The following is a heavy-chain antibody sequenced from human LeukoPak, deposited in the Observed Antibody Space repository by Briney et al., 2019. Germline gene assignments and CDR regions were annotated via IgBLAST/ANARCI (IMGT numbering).Heavy chain of an antibody. D-gene: IGHD6-19*01. CDR2: IWYDGSNK. V-gene: IGHV3-33*06. CDR3: AKDQEYSSGSPSPFDY. Sequence: GGSLRLSCAASGFTFSSYGMHWVRQAPGKGLEWVAVIWYDGSNKYYADSVKGRFTITRDNSKNTLYLQMNSLRAEDTAVYYCAKDQEYSSGSPSPFDYWGQGTLVTVSS. J-gene: IGHJ4*02. CDR1: GFTFSSYG.